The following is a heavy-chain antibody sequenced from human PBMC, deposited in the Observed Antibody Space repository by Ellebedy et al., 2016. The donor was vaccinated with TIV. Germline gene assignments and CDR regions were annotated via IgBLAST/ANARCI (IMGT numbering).Heavy chain of an antibody. CDR2: ISGSSVDT. CDR3: VRTARIADY. CDR1: GFSFSDHY. D-gene: IGHD2-21*02. V-gene: IGHV3-11*06. Sequence: GGSLRLSCVVSGFSFSDHYMNWIRQTPGKGLEWLSYISGSSVDTNYANSVKDRFTISRDNAKNSLYLQMNSLRAEDTAVYYCVRTARIADYWGQGTLVTVSS. J-gene: IGHJ4*02.